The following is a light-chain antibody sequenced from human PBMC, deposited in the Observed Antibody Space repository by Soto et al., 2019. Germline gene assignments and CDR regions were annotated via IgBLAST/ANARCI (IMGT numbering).Light chain of an antibody. CDR1: QNVDKF. Sequence: EIKLSQSPATLSLSPGETATLSCRASQNVDKFLAWYQQRPGQPPRLLIYGASRRATGIPDRFSGSASGTDFTLTISRLEPEDFAVYFCQQYSDLPMTFGQGTRLEIK. J-gene: IGKJ5*01. CDR2: GAS. V-gene: IGKV3-20*01. CDR3: QQYSDLPMT.